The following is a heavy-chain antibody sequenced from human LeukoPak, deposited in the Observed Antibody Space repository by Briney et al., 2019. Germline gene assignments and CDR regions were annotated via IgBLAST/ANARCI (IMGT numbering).Heavy chain of an antibody. J-gene: IGHJ4*02. CDR1: GFTFSDYY. CDR3: AREYTSGYFRTFDY. D-gene: IGHD3-22*01. V-gene: IGHV3-11*04. Sequence: GGSLRLSCAASGFTFSDYYMSWIRQAPGKGLEWVSYISSSGSTIYYADSVQGRFTISRDNSKDTLFLRMNSLRPEDTAVYYCAREYTSGYFRTFDYWGQGTLVTVSS. CDR2: ISSSGSTI.